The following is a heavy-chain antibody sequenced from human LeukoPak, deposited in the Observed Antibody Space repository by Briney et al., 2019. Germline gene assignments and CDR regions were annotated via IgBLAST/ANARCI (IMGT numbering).Heavy chain of an antibody. V-gene: IGHV4-38-2*01. CDR3: AGQNIVVVVAATPGAFDI. Sequence: SETLSLTCDVSDYSIRSGYYWGWIRQPPGKGLEWIGSLYHSGSAYYSPSLKSRVTISLDTSNNELSLRPSSVTAADTAIYYCAGQNIVVVVAATPGAFDIWGQGTLVTVSS. D-gene: IGHD2-15*01. J-gene: IGHJ3*02. CDR1: DYSIRSGYY. CDR2: LYHSGSA.